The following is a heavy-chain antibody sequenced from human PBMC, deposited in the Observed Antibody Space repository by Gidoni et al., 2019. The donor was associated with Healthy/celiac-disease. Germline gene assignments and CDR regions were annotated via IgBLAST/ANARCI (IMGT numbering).Heavy chain of an antibody. V-gene: IGHV4-39*01. D-gene: IGHD5-12*01. CDR3: ARFAVSGYVVY. CDR2: IYYSGST. J-gene: IGHJ4*02. CDR1: GGSISSSSYY. Sequence: QLQLQESGPGLVKPSETLSLTCTVSGGSISSSSYYWGWIRQPPGKGLEWIGSIYYSGSTDYNPSLKSRVTISVDTSKNQFSLKLSSVTAADTAVYYCARFAVSGYVVYWGQGTLVTVSS.